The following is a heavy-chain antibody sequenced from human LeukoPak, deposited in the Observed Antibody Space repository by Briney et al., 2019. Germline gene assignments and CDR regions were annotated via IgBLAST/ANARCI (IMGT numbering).Heavy chain of an antibody. J-gene: IGHJ4*02. CDR3: ARDLGRYGDYFYFVY. D-gene: IGHD4-17*01. CDR1: GGSISSYY. Sequence: KPSETLSLTCTVSGGSISSYYWSWIRQPAGKGLEWIGRIYTSGSTNYNPSLKSRVTMSVDTSKNQFSLKLSSVTAADAVVHYCARDLGRYGDYFYFVYWGQGPLVTVSS. CDR2: IYTSGST. V-gene: IGHV4-4*07.